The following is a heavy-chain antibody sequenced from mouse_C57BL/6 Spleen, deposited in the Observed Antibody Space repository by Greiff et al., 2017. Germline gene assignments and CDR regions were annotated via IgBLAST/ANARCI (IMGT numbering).Heavy chain of an antibody. CDR3: ARSRANWGFAY. CDR2: IYPGSGST. J-gene: IGHJ3*01. V-gene: IGHV1-55*01. D-gene: IGHD4-1*01. Sequence: QVQLKQPGAELVKPGASVKMSCTASGYTFTSYWITWVKQRPGQGLEWIGDIYPGSGSTNYNEKFKSKATLTVDTSSSTAYMQLSSLTSEDSAVYYCARSRANWGFAYWGQGTLVTVSA. CDR1: GYTFTSYW.